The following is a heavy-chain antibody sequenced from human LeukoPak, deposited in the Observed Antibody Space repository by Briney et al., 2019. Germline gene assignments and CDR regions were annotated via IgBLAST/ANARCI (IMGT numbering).Heavy chain of an antibody. J-gene: IGHJ5*02. D-gene: IGHD4/OR15-4a*01. CDR3: ARLLPVVLFDP. Sequence: PSETLSLTCAVYGGSFSGYYWSWIRQPPGKGLEWIGYIYTSGSTNYNPSLKSRVTISVDTSKNQFSLKLSSVTAADTAVYYCARLLPVVLFDPWGQGTLVTVSS. CDR1: GGSFSGYY. V-gene: IGHV4-4*09. CDR2: IYTSGST.